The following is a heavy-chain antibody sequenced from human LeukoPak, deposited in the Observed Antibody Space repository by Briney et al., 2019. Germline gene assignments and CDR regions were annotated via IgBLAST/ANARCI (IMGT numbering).Heavy chain of an antibody. Sequence: GGSLRLSCGASGFTFNNYAMSWVRQAPGKGLEWVSAVTGSGGSTYYTHSVKGRFTISRHNSKTTLYLQMNSLRDEDTAMYYCAKAESRYYYGSGSYLAFWGQGTRVTVSS. CDR2: VTGSGGST. CDR1: GFTFNNYA. D-gene: IGHD3-10*01. V-gene: IGHV3-23*01. CDR3: AKAESRYYYGSGSYLAF. J-gene: IGHJ4*02.